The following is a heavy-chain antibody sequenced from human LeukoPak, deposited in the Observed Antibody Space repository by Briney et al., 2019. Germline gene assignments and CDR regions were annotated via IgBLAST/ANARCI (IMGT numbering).Heavy chain of an antibody. Sequence: ASVKVSCKTSGYTFRSSGISWVRQAPGQGLEWMGWISIYNGNINYAQKLQGRVTLTTDTSTSTAYMELRSLRSDDTAVYYCAREYDSSGHYYDVDYWGQGTLVTVSS. J-gene: IGHJ4*02. V-gene: IGHV1-18*01. CDR3: AREYDSSGHYYDVDY. CDR1: GYTFRSSG. CDR2: ISIYNGNI. D-gene: IGHD3-22*01.